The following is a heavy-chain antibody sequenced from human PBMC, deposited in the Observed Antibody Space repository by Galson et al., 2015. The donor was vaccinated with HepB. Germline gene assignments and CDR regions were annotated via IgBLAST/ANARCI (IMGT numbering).Heavy chain of an antibody. J-gene: IGHJ4*02. CDR2: ISSSGGST. V-gene: IGHV3-23*01. Sequence: SLRLSCAASGFTFSSYAMSWVRQAPGKGLEWVSAISSSGGSTYFADSVKGRFTISRDNSKNTLYLQMNSLRAEDTAVYYCANDQVPVATMGRWIHWGQGTLVTVSS. D-gene: IGHD5-12*01. CDR3: ANDQVPVATMGRWIH. CDR1: GFTFSSYA.